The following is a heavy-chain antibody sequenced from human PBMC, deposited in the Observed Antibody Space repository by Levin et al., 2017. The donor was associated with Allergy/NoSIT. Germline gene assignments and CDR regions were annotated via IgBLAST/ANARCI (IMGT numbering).Heavy chain of an antibody. CDR2: IYYSGST. J-gene: IGHJ4*02. V-gene: IGHV4-61*01. CDR1: GGSVRSGSYY. Sequence: SQTLSLTCTVSGGSVRSGSYYWSWIRQPPGKGLEWIGYIYYSGSTNYNPSLKSRVTISVDTSKNQFSLKLSSVTAADTAVYYCARVKYYQSPVWGLPLNSYWGQGTLVTVSS. D-gene: IGHD1-26*01. CDR3: ARVKYYQSPVWGLPLNSY.